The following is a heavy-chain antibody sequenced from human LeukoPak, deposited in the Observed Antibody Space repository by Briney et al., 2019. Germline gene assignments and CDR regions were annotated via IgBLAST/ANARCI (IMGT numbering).Heavy chain of an antibody. J-gene: IGHJ4*02. CDR1: GFTFSTYT. D-gene: IGHD3-22*01. Sequence: EGSLRLSCAASGFTFSTYTMNWVRQAPGKGLEWVSSISTSGTYIYYADSVRGRFTISRDNAKNSLYLQMNSLRAEDTALYYCARESSSGYYYTPLDYWGQGTLVTVSS. CDR2: ISTSGTYI. V-gene: IGHV3-21*01. CDR3: ARESSSGYYYTPLDY.